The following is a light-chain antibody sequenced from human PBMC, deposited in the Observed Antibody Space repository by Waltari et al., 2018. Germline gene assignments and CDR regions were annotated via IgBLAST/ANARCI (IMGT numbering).Light chain of an antibody. CDR3: QQYNDFPWT. Sequence: DIQMTQSPSPRSASVGDRVTITCRASQSVNTWLAWFQQLPGKAPKVLIYKASNLEPGVPSRFSGSGSGTDFTLTISSLQPDDFASYYCQQYNDFPWTFGQGTKVEIK. CDR2: KAS. J-gene: IGKJ1*01. V-gene: IGKV1-5*03. CDR1: QSVNTW.